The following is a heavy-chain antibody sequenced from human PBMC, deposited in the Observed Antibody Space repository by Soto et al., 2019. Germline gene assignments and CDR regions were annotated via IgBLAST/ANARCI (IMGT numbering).Heavy chain of an antibody. CDR1: GGSISSSNW. CDR3: AKVSGSYYYGMDV. Sequence: QVRLQESGTGLVKPSGTLSLTCAVSGGSISSSNWWSWVRQPPGKGLEWIGEIYHSGSTNYNPSLKSRVTISVDKSKNQFSLKLSSVTAADTAVYYCAKVSGSYYYGMDVWGQGTTVTVSS. D-gene: IGHD1-26*01. J-gene: IGHJ6*02. CDR2: IYHSGST. V-gene: IGHV4-4*02.